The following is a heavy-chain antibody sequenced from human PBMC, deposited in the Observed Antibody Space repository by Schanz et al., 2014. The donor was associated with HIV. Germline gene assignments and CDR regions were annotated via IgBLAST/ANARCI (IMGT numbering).Heavy chain of an antibody. Sequence: VQLVESGGGVVQPGKSLRLSCVASGFTFSSYGMHWVRQAPGKGLEWVSYISSSGSTIYYADSVKGRFTISRDNAKNSLYLQMNSLRAEDTAVYYCARDRGLMSYGMDVWGQGTTVTVSS. CDR1: GFTFSSYG. D-gene: IGHD2-8*01. J-gene: IGHJ6*02. V-gene: IGHV3-48*04. CDR3: ARDRGLMSYGMDV. CDR2: ISSSGSTI.